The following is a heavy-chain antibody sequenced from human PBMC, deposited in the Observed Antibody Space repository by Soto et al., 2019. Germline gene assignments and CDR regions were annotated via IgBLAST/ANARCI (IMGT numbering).Heavy chain of an antibody. V-gene: IGHV4-39*01. CDR3: ARQNTNGRGVIINRGLVFDY. D-gene: IGHD3-10*02. Sequence: SETLSLTCTVSGGSISSSSYYWGWIRQPPGKGLEWIGSIYYSGSTYYNPSLKSRVTISVDTSKNQFSLKLSSVTAADTAVYYLARQNTNGRGVIINRGLVFDYWGQGTLVTVSS. J-gene: IGHJ4*02. CDR1: GGSISSSSYY. CDR2: IYYSGST.